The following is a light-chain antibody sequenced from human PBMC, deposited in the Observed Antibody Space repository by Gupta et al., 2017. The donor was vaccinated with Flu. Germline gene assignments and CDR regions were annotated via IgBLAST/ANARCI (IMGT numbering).Light chain of an antibody. CDR2: ELS. Sequence: QSALTQPASVSGSPGQSVTISCTGTSSDVGGYNYVSWYQQHPGKAPKLIIYELSNRPSGISSRFSGSKSDNTASLTISGLQTEDEADYYCSSYTSSITYVFGTGTTVTVL. CDR1: SSDVGGYNY. J-gene: IGLJ1*01. V-gene: IGLV2-14*01. CDR3: SSYTSSITYV.